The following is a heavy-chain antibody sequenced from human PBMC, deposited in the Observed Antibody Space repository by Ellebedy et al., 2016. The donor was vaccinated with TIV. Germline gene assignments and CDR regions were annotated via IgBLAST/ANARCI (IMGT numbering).Heavy chain of an antibody. V-gene: IGHV3-30*09. CDR1: GFTFSSYV. J-gene: IGHJ4*02. CDR2: ISYDGSIK. Sequence: GESLKISCAASGFTFSSYVMHWVRQAPGKGLEWVASISYDGSIKYYADAVKGRFAISRDNSENTLYVQVNSLTTEETAVYYCARDRLGTVVAGALEYWGQGTLVTVSS. CDR3: ARDRLGTVVAGALEY. D-gene: IGHD6-19*01.